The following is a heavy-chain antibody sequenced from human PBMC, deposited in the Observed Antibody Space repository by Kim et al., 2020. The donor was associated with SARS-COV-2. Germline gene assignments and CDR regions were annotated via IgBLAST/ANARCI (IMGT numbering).Heavy chain of an antibody. V-gene: IGHV3-23*01. CDR2: ISGSGGST. D-gene: IGHD3-22*01. J-gene: IGHJ3*02. CDR1: GFTFSSYA. Sequence: GGSLRLSCAASGFTFSSYAMSWVRQAPGKGLEWVSAISGSGGSTYYADSVKGRFTISRDNSKNTLYLQMNSLRAEDTAVYYCAKDKGITMIVAFAKDTRGDAFDIWGQGTMVTVSS. CDR3: AKDKGITMIVAFAKDTRGDAFDI.